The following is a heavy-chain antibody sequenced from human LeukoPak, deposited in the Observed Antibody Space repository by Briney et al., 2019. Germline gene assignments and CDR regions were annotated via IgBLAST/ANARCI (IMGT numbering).Heavy chain of an antibody. CDR3: ARDSSGWSNFVNY. CDR2: IRYDGSNK. V-gene: IGHV3-30*02. Sequence: GGSLRLSCAASGFTFSSYGMHWVRQAPGKGLEWVAYIRYDGSNKYYEDSMKGRFTISRDNSKNMLYLQMNSLRAEDTAVYYCARDSSGWSNFVNYWGQGTLVTVSS. CDR1: GFTFSSYG. D-gene: IGHD6-19*01. J-gene: IGHJ4*02.